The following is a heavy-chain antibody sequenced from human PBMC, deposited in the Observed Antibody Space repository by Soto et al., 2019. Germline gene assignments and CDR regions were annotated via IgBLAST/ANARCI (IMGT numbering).Heavy chain of an antibody. CDR1: GGSITSHY. CDR3: ARQGFGQFHGLVDV. D-gene: IGHD3-10*01. Sequence: QVQLQESGPGLVKPSETLSLTCSVSGGSITSHYCSWFRQPPGKGLEWIGYIHHSGSTSYNPTLKSRVTLSVDTSKNQSSLRVGSVNAADTALYYCARQGFGQFHGLVDVWGPGTTVTVSS. J-gene: IGHJ6*02. CDR2: IHHSGST. V-gene: IGHV4-59*08.